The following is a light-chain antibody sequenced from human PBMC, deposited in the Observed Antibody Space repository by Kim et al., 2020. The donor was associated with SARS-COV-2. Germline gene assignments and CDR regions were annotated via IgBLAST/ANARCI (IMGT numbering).Light chain of an antibody. CDR2: AAS. V-gene: IGKV1-39*01. J-gene: IGKJ5*01. CDR3: QQSYSTPPNT. CDR1: QSISSY. Sequence: SVGDRVTITCRASQSISSYLNWYQQKPGKAPQLLIYAASSLQSGVPSRFSGSGSGTDFTLTISSLQPEDFATYYCQQSYSTPPNTFGQGTRLEIK.